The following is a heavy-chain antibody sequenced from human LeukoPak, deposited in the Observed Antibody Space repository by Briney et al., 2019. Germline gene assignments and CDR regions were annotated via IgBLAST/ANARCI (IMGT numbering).Heavy chain of an antibody. CDR2: ISYDGSNK. J-gene: IGHJ4*02. CDR1: GFTFSSYA. D-gene: IGHD3-16*01. Sequence: QPGRSLRLSCAASGFTFSSYAMHWVRQAPGKGLEWVAVISYDGSNKYYADSVKGRFTISRDNSKNTLYLQMNSLRAEDTAVYYCARGEYFDYWGQGTLVTVSS. V-gene: IGHV3-30-3*01. CDR3: ARGEYFDY.